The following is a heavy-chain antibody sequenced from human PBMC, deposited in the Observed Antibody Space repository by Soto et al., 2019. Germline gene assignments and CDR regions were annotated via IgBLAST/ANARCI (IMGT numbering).Heavy chain of an antibody. CDR1: GFTVSTNY. D-gene: IGHD6-13*01. CDR3: GKCRGSSWMDVIDN. J-gene: IGHJ4*02. V-gene: IGHV3-53*01. CDR2: FYTGGST. Sequence: GGSRRLSCVVSGFTVSTNYMSWVRQSPGKGLEWVSVFYTGGSTYYADPVKGGSTISRDISKHRLFLQMKSLRAEDTPIYNCGKCRGSSWMDVIDNWGQGTLVTVSS.